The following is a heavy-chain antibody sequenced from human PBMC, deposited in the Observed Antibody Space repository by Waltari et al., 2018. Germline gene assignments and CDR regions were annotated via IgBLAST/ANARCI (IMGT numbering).Heavy chain of an antibody. J-gene: IGHJ5*02. Sequence: QVQLQESGPGLVKPSETLSLICSVSGGSISTHFWGWIRQPPGKTLEWIGNIYSSGSTNYNPSRTSRVTISLDMSKNPFSLKLRSVSAADTAVYYCARASYGSGSSWFDPWGQGNLVTVSS. CDR1: GGSISTHF. V-gene: IGHV4-59*11. CDR3: ARASYGSGSSWFDP. CDR2: IYSSGST. D-gene: IGHD3-10*01.